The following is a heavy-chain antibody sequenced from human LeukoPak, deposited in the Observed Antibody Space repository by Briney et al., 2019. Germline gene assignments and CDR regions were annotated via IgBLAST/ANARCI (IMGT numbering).Heavy chain of an antibody. CDR3: ARARDFWSDFDY. D-gene: IGHD3-3*01. V-gene: IGHV4-59*01. CDR2: IYYSGST. CDR1: GGSISSYY. Sequence: SETLSLTCTVSGGSISSYYWSRIRQPPGKGLEWIGYIYYSGSTNYNPSLKSRVTISVDTSKNQFSLKLSSVTAADTAVYYCARARDFWSDFDYWGQGTLVTVSS. J-gene: IGHJ4*02.